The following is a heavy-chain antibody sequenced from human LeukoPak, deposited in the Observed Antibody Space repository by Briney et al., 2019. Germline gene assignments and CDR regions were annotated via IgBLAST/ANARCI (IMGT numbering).Heavy chain of an antibody. CDR1: GYTFTGYY. V-gene: IGHV7-4-1*02. CDR2: INTNTGNP. J-gene: IGHJ5*02. CDR3: ARRITLVRGVRLGDWFDP. D-gene: IGHD3-10*01. Sequence: ASVKVSCKASGYTFTGYYMHWARQAPGQGLEWMGWINTNTGNPTYAQGFTGRFVFSLDTSVSTAYLQISSLKAEDTAVYYCARRITLVRGVRLGDWFDPWGQGSLVTVSS.